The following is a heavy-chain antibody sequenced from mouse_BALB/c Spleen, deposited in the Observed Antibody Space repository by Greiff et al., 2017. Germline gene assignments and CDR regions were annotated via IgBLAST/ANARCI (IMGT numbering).Heavy chain of an antibody. CDR2: IWAGGST. D-gene: IGHD4-1*01. CDR1: GFSLTSYG. Sequence: VQVVESGPGLVAPSQSLSITCTVSGFSLTSYGVHWVRQPPGKGLEWLGVIWAGGSTNYNSALMSRLSISKDNSKSQVFLKMNSLQTDDTAMYYCARDSITGKDAMDYWGQGTSVTVSS. J-gene: IGHJ4*01. V-gene: IGHV2-9*02. CDR3: ARDSITGKDAMDY.